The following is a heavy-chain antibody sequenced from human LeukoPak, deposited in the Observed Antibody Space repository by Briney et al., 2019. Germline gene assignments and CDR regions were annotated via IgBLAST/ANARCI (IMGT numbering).Heavy chain of an antibody. V-gene: IGHV3-30*01. CDR1: GFTFISYA. D-gene: IGHD3-10*01. CDR3: ARSSGVSVRSRTSYFDY. Sequence: GWSLRLSFAASGFTFISYAMHWVRQAPGKGREWVAVISYDGSNKYYADSVKGRFTISRDNSKNTLYVQMNSLRAEATAVYYRARSSGVSVRSRTSYFDYWGQGTLVTVSS. CDR2: ISYDGSNK. J-gene: IGHJ4*02.